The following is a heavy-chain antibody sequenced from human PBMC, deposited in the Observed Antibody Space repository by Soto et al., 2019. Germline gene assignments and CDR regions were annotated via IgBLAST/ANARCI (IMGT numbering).Heavy chain of an antibody. CDR2: INHXGSKV. D-gene: IGHD1-1*01. CDR1: RFTFATHW. CDR3: ARGLDRQIS. Sequence: XXSLRLSCTASRFTFATHWMHWVRQVPGKGLVSLXLINHXGSKVNYADSXXGRFTMSXXNAKNMSYMKMDSLRAKHTAVYHCARGLDRQISWGQGTLATVSS. V-gene: IGHV3-74*01. J-gene: IGHJ5*02.